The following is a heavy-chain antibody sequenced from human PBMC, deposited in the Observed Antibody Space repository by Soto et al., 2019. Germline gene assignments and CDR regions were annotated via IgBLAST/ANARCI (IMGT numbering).Heavy chain of an antibody. V-gene: IGHV4-31*03. Sequence: SETLSLTCTVSGGSISSGGYYWSWIRQLPGKGLEWIGYIYNSESTFYNPSLKSRVSISADTSKNQFSLRLSSVTAADTAVYYCAQGGKPDMYYYYYGMDVWGQGTTVTVSS. CDR3: AQGGKPDMYYYYYGMDV. J-gene: IGHJ6*02. CDR2: IYNSEST. CDR1: GGSISSGGYY. D-gene: IGHD2-15*01.